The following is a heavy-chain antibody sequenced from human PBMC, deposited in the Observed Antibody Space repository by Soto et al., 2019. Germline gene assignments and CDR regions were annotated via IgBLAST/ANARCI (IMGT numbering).Heavy chain of an antibody. D-gene: IGHD2-2*01. J-gene: IGHJ6*02. Sequence: ALRLSCAASGFTFSSYAMSWVRQAPGKGLEWVSAISGSGGSTYYADSVKGRFTISRDNSKNTLYLQMNSLRAEDTAVYYCAKREGYCSSTSCAIYYYYGMDVWGQGTTVTVSS. V-gene: IGHV3-23*01. CDR1: GFTFSSYA. CDR2: ISGSGGST. CDR3: AKREGYCSSTSCAIYYYYGMDV.